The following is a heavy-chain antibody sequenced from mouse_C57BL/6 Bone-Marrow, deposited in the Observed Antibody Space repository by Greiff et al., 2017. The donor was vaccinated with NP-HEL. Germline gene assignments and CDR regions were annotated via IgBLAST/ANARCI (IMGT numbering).Heavy chain of an antibody. V-gene: IGHV5-4*01. CDR3: ARGRESAWFAY. J-gene: IGHJ3*01. CDR1: GFTFSSYA. CDR2: ISDGGSYT. Sequence: DVHLVESGGGLVKPGGSLKLSCAASGFTFSSYAMSWVRQTPEKRLEWVATISDGGSYTYYPDNVKGRFTISRDNAKNNLYLQMSHLKSEDTAMYYCARGRESAWFAYWGQGTLVTVSA.